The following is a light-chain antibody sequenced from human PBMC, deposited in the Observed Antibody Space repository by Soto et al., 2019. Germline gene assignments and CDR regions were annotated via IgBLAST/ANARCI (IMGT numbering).Light chain of an antibody. V-gene: IGKV3-15*01. CDR2: AAS. J-gene: IGKJ4*01. Sequence: EIVITQSPATLSVSPGERATLSCRASQSLSFNLAWYQQKPGQAPRLLIYAASTRVTGIPARFSGSGSGTEFTLTISSLQSEDFAVYYCQQYNYWPPLTFGGGTKVDIK. CDR1: QSLSFN. CDR3: QQYNYWPPLT.